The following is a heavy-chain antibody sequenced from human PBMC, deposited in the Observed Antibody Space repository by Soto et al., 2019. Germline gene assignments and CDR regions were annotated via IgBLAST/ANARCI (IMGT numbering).Heavy chain of an antibody. CDR1: GGSIRSYY. V-gene: IGHV4-4*07. D-gene: IGHD6-13*01. CDR3: ARETPSAAAAYFFYGLDV. J-gene: IGHJ6*02. Sequence: QVHLQESGPGLLKPSETLSLTCTVSGGSIRSYYWNWIRQPAGKGLEWLGRIFTTGTTNYSPSLKSRVSMSVDTSRNQFSLELRSVTAADTAVYYCARETPSAAAAYFFYGLDVWGQGTTVTVPS. CDR2: IFTTGTT.